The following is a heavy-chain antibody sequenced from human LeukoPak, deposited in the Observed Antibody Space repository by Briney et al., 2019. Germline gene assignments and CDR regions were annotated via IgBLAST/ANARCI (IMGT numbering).Heavy chain of an antibody. CDR2: ITSSGGNT. J-gene: IGHJ4*02. Sequence: PGGSLRLSCAASGFTFSNYAMNWLRQAPGKGLEWVSAITSSGGNTYYTDSAKGRFTISRDNSKNTLYLQMNSLRAEDTAVYYCAKRTVTFDFWGQGTLVTVSS. CDR3: AKRTVTFDF. D-gene: IGHD4-17*01. CDR1: GFTFSNYA. V-gene: IGHV3-23*01.